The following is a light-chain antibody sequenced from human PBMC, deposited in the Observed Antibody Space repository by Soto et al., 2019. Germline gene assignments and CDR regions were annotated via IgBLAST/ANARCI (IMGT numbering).Light chain of an antibody. CDR2: DVS. Sequence: QSALTQPRSVSGSPGQSVTISCTGTSSDVGGYNYVSWYQQHPGKAPKLMIYDVSKRPSGVPDRFSGSKSGNTASLTISRRQAEDEADYYCCSYAGSYVVFGGGTKLTVL. CDR3: CSYAGSYVV. V-gene: IGLV2-11*01. CDR1: SSDVGGYNY. J-gene: IGLJ2*01.